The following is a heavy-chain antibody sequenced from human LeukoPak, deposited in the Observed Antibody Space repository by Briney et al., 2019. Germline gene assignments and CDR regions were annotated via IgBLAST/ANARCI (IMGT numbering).Heavy chain of an antibody. CDR1: GGSISSYY. CDR2: IYYSGST. J-gene: IGHJ4*02. CDR3: ARVVRDLFDY. Sequence: SETLSLTCTVSGGSISSYYWSWIRQPPGKGLEWIEYIYYSGSTNYNPSLKSRVTISVDTSKNQFSLKLSSVTAADTAVYYCARVVRDLFDYWGQGTLVTVSS. V-gene: IGHV4-59*01. D-gene: IGHD3-22*01.